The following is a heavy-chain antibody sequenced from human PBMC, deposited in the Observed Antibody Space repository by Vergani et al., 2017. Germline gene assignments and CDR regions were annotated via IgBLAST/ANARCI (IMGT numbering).Heavy chain of an antibody. CDR1: GFTFSSYA. J-gene: IGHJ4*02. CDR2: IYYSGST. V-gene: IGHV4-31*02. D-gene: IGHD3-22*01. Sequence: VQLLESGGGLVQPGGSLRLSCAASGFTFSSYAMSWIRQHPGKGLEWIGYIYYSGSTYYNPSLKSRVTISVDTSKNQFSLKLSSVTAADTAVYYCARVGGMIVVGVVDYWGQGTLVTVSS. CDR3: ARVGGMIVVGVVDY.